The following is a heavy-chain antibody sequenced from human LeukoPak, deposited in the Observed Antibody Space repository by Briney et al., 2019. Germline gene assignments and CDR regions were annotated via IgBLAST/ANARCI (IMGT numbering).Heavy chain of an antibody. J-gene: IGHJ3*02. CDR1: GYTFTSYA. Sequence: EASVKVSCKASGYTFTSYAMNWVRQAPGQGLEWMGWINTNTGNPTYAQGFTGRFVFSLDSSVSTAYLQISNLMPEDTAKYYCAREILRFDIWGQGTMVTVSS. V-gene: IGHV7-4-1*02. CDR2: INTNTGNP. CDR3: AREILRFDI.